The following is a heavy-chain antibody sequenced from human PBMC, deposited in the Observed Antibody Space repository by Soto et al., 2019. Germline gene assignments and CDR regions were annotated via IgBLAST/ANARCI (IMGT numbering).Heavy chain of an antibody. Sequence: ASVKVSCKASGGIFSSYAISWVRQAPGQGLEWMGGIIPIFGTANYAQKFQGRVTITADESTSTAYMELSSLRSEDTAVYYCASGTYYYDSSGYPSHGLDWFDPWGQGTLVTVSS. CDR1: GGIFSSYA. V-gene: IGHV1-69*13. J-gene: IGHJ5*02. D-gene: IGHD3-22*01. CDR2: IIPIFGTA. CDR3: ASGTYYYDSSGYPSHGLDWFDP.